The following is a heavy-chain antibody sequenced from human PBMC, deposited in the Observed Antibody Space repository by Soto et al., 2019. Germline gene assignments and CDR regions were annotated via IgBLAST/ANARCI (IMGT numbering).Heavy chain of an antibody. CDR1: GGTFSSYA. Sequence: QVQLVQSGAEVKKPGSSVKVSCKASGGTFSSYAISWVRQAPGQGLEWMGGIIPIFGTANYAQKFQGRVTITADESTSTAYMELISLRSEDTAVYYCAREAAATTVTNWYFDLWGRGTLVTVSS. D-gene: IGHD4-17*01. CDR2: IIPIFGTA. CDR3: AREAAATTVTNWYFDL. J-gene: IGHJ2*01. V-gene: IGHV1-69*01.